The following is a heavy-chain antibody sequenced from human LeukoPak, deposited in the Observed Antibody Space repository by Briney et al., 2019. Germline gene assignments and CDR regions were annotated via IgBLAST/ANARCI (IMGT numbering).Heavy chain of an antibody. V-gene: IGHV3-7*01. D-gene: IGHD3-22*01. CDR3: ARDLPTDDFDWFYGPGGYYYDSSGKQGF. J-gene: IGHJ4*02. Sequence: GGSLRLSCAASGFTFSSYWMSWVRQAPGKGLEWVANIKQDGSEKYYVDSVKGRFTISRDNAKNSLYLQMNSLRAEDTAVYYCARDLPTDDFDWFYGPGGYYYDSSGKQGFWGQGTLVTVSS. CDR2: IKQDGSEK. CDR1: GFTFSSYW.